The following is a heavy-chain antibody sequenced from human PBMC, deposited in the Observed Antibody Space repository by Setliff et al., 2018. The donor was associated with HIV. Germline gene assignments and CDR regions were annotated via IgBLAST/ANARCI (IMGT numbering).Heavy chain of an antibody. Sequence: RDPPGKGLEWIGYIYTSGSTDYNPSLKSRVTISVDTSKNQFSLKLSSVTAADTAVYYCARGLSFYDPGGFDYWGQGTLVTVSS. V-gene: IGHV4-4*09. J-gene: IGHJ4*02. D-gene: IGHD3-22*01. CDR3: ARGLSFYDPGGFDY. CDR2: IYTSGST.